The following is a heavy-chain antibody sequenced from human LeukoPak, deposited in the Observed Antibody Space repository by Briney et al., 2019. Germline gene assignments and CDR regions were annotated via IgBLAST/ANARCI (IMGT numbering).Heavy chain of an antibody. D-gene: IGHD1-26*01. J-gene: IGHJ4*02. Sequence: GGSLRLSCAASGFTFSSYWMSWVRQAPGKGLEWVSVIYAESVKGRFTISRDNSKNTLYLQMNSLRDEDTAVYYCASGVGAILLFDYWGQGTLVTVSS. V-gene: IGHV3-66*01. CDR2: IY. CDR3: ASGVGAILLFDY. CDR1: GFTFSSYW.